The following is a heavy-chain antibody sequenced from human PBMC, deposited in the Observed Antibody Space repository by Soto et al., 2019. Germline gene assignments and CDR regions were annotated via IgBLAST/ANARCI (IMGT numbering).Heavy chain of an antibody. J-gene: IGHJ6*02. V-gene: IGHV3-7*03. D-gene: IGHD2-21*02. CDR3: ARGHLILPAHDFFYGSDV. CDR1: GFVFSMYS. Sequence: GGSLRLSCEVSGFVFSMYSMSWVRQTPGKGLEWVAKIPQEGVDGHYADSVKGRFTISRDNGKNSLYLQMNNLRAEDTAVYYCARGHLILPAHDFFYGSDVWGRGATVTVSS. CDR2: IPQEGVDG.